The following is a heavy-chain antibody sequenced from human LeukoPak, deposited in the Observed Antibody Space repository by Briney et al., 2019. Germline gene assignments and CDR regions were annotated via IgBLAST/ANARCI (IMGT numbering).Heavy chain of an antibody. Sequence: GGSLRLSCAASGFTFSSYGMHWVRQAPGKGLEWVAFIRYDGSNKYYADSVKGRFTISRDNSKNTLYLQMNSLRAEDTAVYYCARHCGGIAAAGRIDYWGQGTLVTVSS. J-gene: IGHJ4*02. V-gene: IGHV3-30*02. CDR1: GFTFSSYG. CDR2: IRYDGSNK. CDR3: ARHCGGIAAAGRIDY. D-gene: IGHD6-13*01.